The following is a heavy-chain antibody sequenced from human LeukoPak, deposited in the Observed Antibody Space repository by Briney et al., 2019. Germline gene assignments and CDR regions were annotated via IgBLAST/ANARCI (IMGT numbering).Heavy chain of an antibody. CDR1: GGYISTSNYY. V-gene: IGHV4-39*01. J-gene: IGHJ3*02. Sequence: SETLSLTCTVSGGYISTSNYYWGWIRQSPGKGLEWIGNIYYSGSTYYNPSLKSRVSLSIDTSMNQFSLKVNSLTVADTAVYYCARWVGAVAFDIWGQGTMVTVSS. CDR3: ARWVGAVAFDI. CDR2: IYYSGST. D-gene: IGHD1-26*01.